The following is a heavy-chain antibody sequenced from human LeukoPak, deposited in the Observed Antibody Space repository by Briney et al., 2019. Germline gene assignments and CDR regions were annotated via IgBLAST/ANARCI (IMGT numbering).Heavy chain of an antibody. D-gene: IGHD6-19*01. CDR3: ARGPIAVAEFDY. CDR2: INHSGST. CDR1: GGSFSGYY. J-gene: IGHJ4*02. Sequence: SETLSLTCAVYGGSFSGYYWSWFRQPPGKGLEWIGEINHSGSTNYNPSLKSRVTISVDTSKNQFSLKLSSVTAADTAVYYCARGPIAVAEFDYWGQGTLVTVSS. V-gene: IGHV4-34*01.